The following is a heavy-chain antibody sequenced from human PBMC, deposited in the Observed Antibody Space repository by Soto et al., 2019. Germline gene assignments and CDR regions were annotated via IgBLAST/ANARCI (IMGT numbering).Heavy chain of an antibody. D-gene: IGHD6-19*01. J-gene: IGHJ4*02. CDR1: GGSISSDDFY. Sequence: PSETLSLTCTVSGGSISSDDFYWSWIRQHPGKGLEWIGYIYYSGNTYYNPSLKSRVTISVDPSKNQFSLRLSSVTAADTAVYYCAKSLWDTSGWKTDYWGQGTLVTVSS. CDR3: AKSLWDTSGWKTDY. CDR2: IYYSGNT. V-gene: IGHV4-31*03.